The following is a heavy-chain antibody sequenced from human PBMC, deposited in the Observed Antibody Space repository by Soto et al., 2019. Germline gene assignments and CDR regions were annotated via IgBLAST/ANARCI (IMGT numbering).Heavy chain of an antibody. CDR3: ARGPSGDKVDS. V-gene: IGHV4-30-4*01. CDR1: GGSISTVDYW. Sequence: QVQLQESGPGLVKPSQTLSLTCTVSGGSISTVDYWWSWIRQSPDMGLEWIGHIYDGGRTYNNPSLESRVTISVDTSKSQLCLTLSSVSAADTAVYYCARGPSGDKVDSWGQGTLVTVSS. CDR2: IYDGGRT. J-gene: IGHJ4*02. D-gene: IGHD7-27*01.